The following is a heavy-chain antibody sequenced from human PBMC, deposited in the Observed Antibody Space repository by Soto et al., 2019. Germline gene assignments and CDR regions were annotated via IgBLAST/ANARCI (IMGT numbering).Heavy chain of an antibody. CDR3: VIVGGYCSSTTCYHFDS. Sequence: EVQLVESGGGLVKPGGSLRLSCAASGFTFSTYTLNWVRQAPGKGLEWVSSITSGTSSIYYADSVKGRFTISRDNAKNSLYLQMNSLRVEDMAVYYCVIVGGYCSSTTCYHFDSWGQGTLVTVCS. CDR1: GFTFSTYT. V-gene: IGHV3-21*01. J-gene: IGHJ4*02. D-gene: IGHD2-2*03. CDR2: ITSGTSSI.